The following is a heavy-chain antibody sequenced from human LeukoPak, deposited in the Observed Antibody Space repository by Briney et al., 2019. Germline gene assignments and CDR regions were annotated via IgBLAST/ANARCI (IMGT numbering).Heavy chain of an antibody. V-gene: IGHV3-7*03. D-gene: IGHD6-19*01. CDR2: IRQDGREK. Sequence: QAGGSLRLSCAGSPGITFSDYWMNWVRQAPGKGLEWVAIIRQDGREKLYLDSVKGRFTISRDNAKSSVYLQINSLRAEDTAVYYCVGGIGWQPDYWGQGTLVTVSS. CDR1: PGITFSDYW. J-gene: IGHJ4*02. CDR3: VGGIGWQPDY.